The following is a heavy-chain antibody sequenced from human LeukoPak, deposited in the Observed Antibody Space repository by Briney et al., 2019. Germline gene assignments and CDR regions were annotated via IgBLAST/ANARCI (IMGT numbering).Heavy chain of an antibody. J-gene: IGHJ5*02. CDR1: GLTFSSYG. CDR2: ISYDGSNK. D-gene: IGHD3-10*01. CDR3: AKEGPAYGSGSYHKYNWFDP. Sequence: PGGSLRLSCAASGLTFSSYGMHWVRQAPGKGLEWVAVISYDGSNKNYADSVKGRFTISRDNSKNTLYLQMNSLRAEDTAVYYCAKEGPAYGSGSYHKYNWFDPWGQGTLVTVSS. V-gene: IGHV3-30*18.